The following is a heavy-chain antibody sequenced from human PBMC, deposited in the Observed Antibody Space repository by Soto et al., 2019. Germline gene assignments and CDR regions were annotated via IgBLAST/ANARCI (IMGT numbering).Heavy chain of an antibody. CDR2: ISSSGSTV. Sequence: GGSLRLSCAASGFTFSSCAMKWVRLAPGKGLEWVSYISSSGSTVYHADSVEGRLTISRDNAKNSLFLQMNSLRAEDTALYYCAREGSYDTMDYWGLGTLVTVSS. J-gene: IGHJ4*02. D-gene: IGHD3-22*01. CDR1: GFTFSSCA. V-gene: IGHV3-48*03. CDR3: AREGSYDTMDY.